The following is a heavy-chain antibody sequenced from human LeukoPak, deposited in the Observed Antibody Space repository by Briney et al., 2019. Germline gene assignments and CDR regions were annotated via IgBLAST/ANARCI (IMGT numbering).Heavy chain of an antibody. CDR2: IYYSGTT. V-gene: IGHV4-39*01. J-gene: IGHJ5*02. CDR3: ARSLGANTWVGNWFDP. Sequence: SETLSLTCSVSGGSISSPNHDWAWIRQPPGQGLEWIGSIYYSGTTYYNLSLKSRVTLSVDTSQNQFSLKLSSVTAADTAIYFCARSLGANTWVGNWFDPWSQGTLVTVSP. D-gene: IGHD3-10*01. CDR1: GGSISSPNHD.